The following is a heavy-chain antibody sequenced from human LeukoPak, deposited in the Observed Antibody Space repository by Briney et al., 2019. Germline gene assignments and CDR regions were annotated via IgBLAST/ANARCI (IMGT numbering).Heavy chain of an antibody. V-gene: IGHV4-38-2*02. Sequence: SETLSLTCTVSGYSISSGSYWGWVRQPPGKGLEWIGTIYHSGSTFYNTSLNSRVTISVDTSQNHFSLKLTSVTATDTAIYYCASYGDYVHYWGHGSLVTVSS. CDR2: IYHSGST. CDR3: ASYGDYVHY. CDR1: GYSISSGSY. D-gene: IGHD4-17*01. J-gene: IGHJ4*01.